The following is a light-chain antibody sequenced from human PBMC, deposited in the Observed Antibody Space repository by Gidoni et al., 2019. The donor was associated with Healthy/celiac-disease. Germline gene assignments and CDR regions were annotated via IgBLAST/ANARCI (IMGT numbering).Light chain of an antibody. V-gene: IGLV2-8*01. CDR2: EVT. CDR1: SSDFGAYNS. J-gene: IGLJ1*01. CDR3: SSYAGSNRV. Sequence: QSALTQPPSASGSPGQSVTISCTGTSSDFGAYNSVSWYQQYPGKAPKLMIYEVTKRPSGVPDRFSGSKSGNTASLTVSGLRAEDEADYYCSSYAGSNRVFGTGTKVTVL.